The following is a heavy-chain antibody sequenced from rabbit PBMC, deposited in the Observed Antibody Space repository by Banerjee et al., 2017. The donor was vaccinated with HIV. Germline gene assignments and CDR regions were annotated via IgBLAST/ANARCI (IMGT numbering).Heavy chain of an antibody. CDR1: GFSFSSGYD. J-gene: IGHJ4*01. V-gene: IGHV1S43*01. Sequence: QSLEESGGGLVQPEGSLTLTCKASGFSFSSGYDMCWVRQAPGRGLELIACIYTTSGSTWYASWVNGRFTISRSTSLNTVDLQMTSLTAADTATYFCARVDAGSSGYPYYFNLWGPGTLVTVS. CDR2: IYTTSGST. CDR3: ARVDAGSSGYPYYFNL. D-gene: IGHD1-1*01.